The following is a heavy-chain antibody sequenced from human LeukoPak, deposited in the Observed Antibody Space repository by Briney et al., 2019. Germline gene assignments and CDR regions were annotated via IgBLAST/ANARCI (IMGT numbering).Heavy chain of an antibody. CDR1: GFTFDSYS. D-gene: IGHD2-21*02. CDR3: ARGDRNKVTY. Sequence: PGGSLRLSCEASGFTFDSYSMSWVRQAPGKGPEWVANVHYDGSEKYYVDSVKGRFTISRDNPKNSLYLQMNSLRAEDTAVYYCARGDRNKVTYWGQGTLVTVSS. CDR2: VHYDGSEK. V-gene: IGHV3-7*04. J-gene: IGHJ4*02.